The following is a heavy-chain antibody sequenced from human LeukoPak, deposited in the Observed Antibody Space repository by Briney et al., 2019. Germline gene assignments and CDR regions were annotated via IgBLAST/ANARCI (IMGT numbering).Heavy chain of an antibody. J-gene: IGHJ2*01. Sequence: GGSLRLSCEGSAFIFSGHWMNWVRQTPGKGLEWVASIKQDGSEKYYVDSVKGRFTISRDNAKNSLYLQMNSLRAEDTAVYYCARDGLRFLEWPGYFDLWGRGTLVTVSS. CDR1: AFIFSGHW. CDR2: IKQDGSEK. D-gene: IGHD3-3*01. CDR3: ARDGLRFLEWPGYFDL. V-gene: IGHV3-7*03.